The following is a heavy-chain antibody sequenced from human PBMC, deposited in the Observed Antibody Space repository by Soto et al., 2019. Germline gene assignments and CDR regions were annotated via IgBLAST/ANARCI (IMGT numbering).Heavy chain of an antibody. J-gene: IGHJ4*02. CDR1: GFTFSSYA. V-gene: IGHV3-23*01. D-gene: IGHD2-15*01. Sequence: LRLSCAASGFTFSSYAMSWVRQAPGKGLEWVSSIGGTADSTHYAPSVRGRFTISRDNSQNTLYLQMNSLRVEDTASYYCYCSGCSPGYWGQGILVTVSS. CDR3: YCSGCSPGY. CDR2: IGGTADST.